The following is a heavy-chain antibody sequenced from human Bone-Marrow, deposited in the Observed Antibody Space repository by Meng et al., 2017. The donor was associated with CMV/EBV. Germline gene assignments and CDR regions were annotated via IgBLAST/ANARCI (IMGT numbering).Heavy chain of an antibody. Sequence: SVKVSCKASGGTFSSYTISWVRQAPGQGLEWMGRIIPILGIANYAQKFQGRVTITADKSTSTAYMELSSLRSEDTAVYYCATHHCSSTSCYLDRGYYFDYWGQGTLVTVSS. CDR2: IIPILGIA. J-gene: IGHJ4*02. CDR1: GGTFSSYT. D-gene: IGHD2-2*01. V-gene: IGHV1-69*02. CDR3: ATHHCSSTSCYLDRGYYFDY.